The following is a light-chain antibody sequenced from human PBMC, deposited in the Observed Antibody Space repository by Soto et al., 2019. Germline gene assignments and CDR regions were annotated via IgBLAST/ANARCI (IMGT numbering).Light chain of an antibody. CDR1: QSVSSNY. J-gene: IGKJ3*01. CDR2: GAS. CDR3: QQYGNSPAT. V-gene: IGKV3-20*01. Sequence: EIVLTQSPGTLSLSPGERATLSCRASQSVSSNYLAWYQQKPGQAPRLLIFGASSRATGLPDRFSGSVSGTDFTLTISRLEPEDFAVYYCQQYGNSPATFGPGTKVDIK.